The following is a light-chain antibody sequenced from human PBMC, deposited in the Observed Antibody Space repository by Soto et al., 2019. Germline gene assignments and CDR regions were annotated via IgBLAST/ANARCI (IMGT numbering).Light chain of an antibody. V-gene: IGLV1-51*01. Sequence: QTVVTQPPSVSAAPGQKVTISCSGTSSNIGNNYVSWYQHLPGTAPKLLTYDNNKRPSGIPDRFSGSKSGTSATLGITGLQTGDEADYYCGTWDSSLSAGMFGGGTKLTVL. J-gene: IGLJ3*02. CDR2: DNN. CDR3: GTWDSSLSAGM. CDR1: SSNIGNNY.